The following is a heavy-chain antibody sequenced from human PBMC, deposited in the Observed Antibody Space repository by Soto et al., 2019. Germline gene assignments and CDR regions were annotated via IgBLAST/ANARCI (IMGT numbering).Heavy chain of an antibody. CDR2: IVVGSGNT. J-gene: IGHJ6*02. CDR1: GFTFTSSA. CDR3: AAGLSYFYYYYGMDV. Sequence: SVKVSCKASGFTFTSSAVQWVRQARGQRLEWIGWIVVGSGNTNYAQKFQERVTITRDMSTSTAYMELSSLRSEDTAVYYCAAGLSYFYYYYGMDVWGQGTTVTVSS. D-gene: IGHD1-26*01. V-gene: IGHV1-58*01.